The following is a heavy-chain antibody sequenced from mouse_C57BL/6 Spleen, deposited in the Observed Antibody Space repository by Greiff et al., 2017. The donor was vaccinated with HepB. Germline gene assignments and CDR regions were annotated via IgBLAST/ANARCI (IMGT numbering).Heavy chain of an antibody. CDR2: IWSDGST. J-gene: IGHJ4*01. V-gene: IGHV2-6*03. Sequence: QVQLKESGPGLVAPSQSLSITCTVSGFSLTSYGVHWVRQPPGKGLEWLVVIWSDGSTTYNSALKSRLSISKDNSKSQVFLKMNSLQTDDTAMYYCARDYGSRGYYAMDYWGQGTSVTVSS. CDR1: GFSLTSYG. D-gene: IGHD1-1*01. CDR3: ARDYGSRGYYAMDY.